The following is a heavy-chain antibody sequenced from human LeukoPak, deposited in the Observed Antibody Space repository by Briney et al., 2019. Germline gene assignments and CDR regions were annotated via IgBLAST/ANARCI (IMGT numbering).Heavy chain of an antibody. CDR3: ASKMTTVRGY. CDR1: GFTFSSYA. Sequence: VGSLRLSCAASGFTFSSYAFHWVRQAPGKGLEWVAVISYDGSNKYYADSVKGRFTISRDSSKNTLYLQMNSLRAEDTAVYYCASKMTTVRGYWGQGTLVTVSS. V-gene: IGHV3-30-3*01. J-gene: IGHJ4*02. CDR2: ISYDGSNK. D-gene: IGHD4-17*01.